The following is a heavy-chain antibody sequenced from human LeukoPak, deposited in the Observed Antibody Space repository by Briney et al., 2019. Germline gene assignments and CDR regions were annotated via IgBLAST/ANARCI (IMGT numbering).Heavy chain of an antibody. Sequence: TLSLTCSVSGGSIRSYYWSWIRQPPGKALEWLARIDWDDDKYYSTSLKTRLTISKDTSKNQVVLTMTNMDPVDTATYHCARNVGRGGGGGFDYWGQGTLVTVSS. CDR2: IDWDDDK. CDR3: ARNVGRGGGGGFDY. V-gene: IGHV2-70*11. J-gene: IGHJ4*02. CDR1: GGSIRSYY. D-gene: IGHD3-16*01.